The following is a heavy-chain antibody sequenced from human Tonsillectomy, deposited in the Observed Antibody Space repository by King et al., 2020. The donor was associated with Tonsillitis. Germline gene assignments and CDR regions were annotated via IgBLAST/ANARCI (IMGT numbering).Heavy chain of an antibody. Sequence: VQLVESGGGLVQPGGSLRLSCAASGLTFSNYAMNWVRQPPGKGLEWVSSISGGGVSTFYVDSVKGRFSISRDNSKNMLYLQVSSLRAEDTAVYYCAKASRLTQGYDAFDIWGQGTVVTVSS. D-gene: IGHD6-25*01. J-gene: IGHJ3*02. CDR2: ISGGGVST. CDR3: AKASRLTQGYDAFDI. CDR1: GLTFSNYA. V-gene: IGHV3-23*04.